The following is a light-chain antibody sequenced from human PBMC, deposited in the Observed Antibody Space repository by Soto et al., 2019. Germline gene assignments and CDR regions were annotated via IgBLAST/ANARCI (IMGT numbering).Light chain of an antibody. Sequence: DIQFTHPPSFLSASVGDTVTITCRASQVISRYLAWYQQKPGKAPKLLIYTASTLQSGVPSRFSGSGSGTEFTLTISSLQPEDFATYYCQQITSYFPLTCGGGTKGDIK. V-gene: IGKV1-9*01. CDR2: TAS. CDR3: QQITSYFPLT. CDR1: QVISRY. J-gene: IGKJ4*01.